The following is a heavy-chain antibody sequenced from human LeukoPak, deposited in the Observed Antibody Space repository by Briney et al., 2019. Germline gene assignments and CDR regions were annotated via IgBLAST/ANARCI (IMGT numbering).Heavy chain of an antibody. CDR3: ARSGSGWYSNWFDP. V-gene: IGHV4-39*07. J-gene: IGHJ5*02. CDR1: GGSISSSSYY. CDR2: IYYSGST. Sequence: SETLSLTCTVSGGSISSSSYYWGWIRQPPGKGLEWIGSIYYSGSTYYNPSLKSRVTISVDTSKNQFSLKLSSVTAADTAVYYCARSGSGWYSNWFDPWGQGTLVTVSS. D-gene: IGHD6-19*01.